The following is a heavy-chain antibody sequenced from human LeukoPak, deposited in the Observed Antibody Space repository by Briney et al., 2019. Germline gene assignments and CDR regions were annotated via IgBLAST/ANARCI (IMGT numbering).Heavy chain of an antibody. CDR1: GGSFSGYY. CDR2: INHSGST. J-gene: IGHJ4*02. CDR3: ARGPLAPDY. V-gene: IGHV4-34*01. Sequence: SETLSLTCAVYGGSFSGYYWSWIRQPPGKGLEWIGEINHSGSTNYNPSLKSRVTISVDTSKNQFSLKLSSVTAADTAVYYCARGPLAPDYWGQGTLVTVSS.